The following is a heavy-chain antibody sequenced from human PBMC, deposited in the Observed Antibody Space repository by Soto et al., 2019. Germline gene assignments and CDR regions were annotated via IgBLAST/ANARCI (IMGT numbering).Heavy chain of an antibody. CDR2: INPNIGGT. Sequence: ASVKVSCKASGYTFTGYYMHWVRQAPGQGLEWMGWINPNIGGTNYAQKFQGRVTMTRDTSISTAYMELSRLRSDDTAVYYCATYYTVALYYYYYGREVLGKGNTVSTSS. CDR3: ATYYTVALYYYYYGREV. J-gene: IGHJ6*04. V-gene: IGHV1-2*02. D-gene: IGHD3-10*01. CDR1: GYTFTGYY.